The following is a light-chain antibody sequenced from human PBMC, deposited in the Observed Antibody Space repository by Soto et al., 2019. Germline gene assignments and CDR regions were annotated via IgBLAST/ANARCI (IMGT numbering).Light chain of an antibody. CDR2: HAS. J-gene: IGKJ5*01. CDR1: QSVSNNY. V-gene: IGKV3-20*01. CDR3: QQYGSSPSA. Sequence: EIVFTHSPGTLSFCSGERAPLSCRSSQSVSNNYLAWYQQKPGQAPRLLIYHASSRATGIPDRFSGGGSGTDFTLTISRLEPEDFAIYYCQQYGSSPSAFGLGTRLEIK.